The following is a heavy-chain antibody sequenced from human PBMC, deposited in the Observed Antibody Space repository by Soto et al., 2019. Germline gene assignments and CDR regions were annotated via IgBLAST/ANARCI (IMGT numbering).Heavy chain of an antibody. Sequence: GGSLRLSCAASGFTFSGYSVNWVRQAPGKGLEWVSYISSGSKTIYYAESVKGRFTVSRDNARNSQYLQMSSLRDEDTAVYYCAREDILGVRSFDYWGQGTLVTVSS. CDR2: ISSGSKTI. J-gene: IGHJ4*02. CDR1: GFTFSGYS. V-gene: IGHV3-48*02. CDR3: AREDILGVRSFDY. D-gene: IGHD3-9*01.